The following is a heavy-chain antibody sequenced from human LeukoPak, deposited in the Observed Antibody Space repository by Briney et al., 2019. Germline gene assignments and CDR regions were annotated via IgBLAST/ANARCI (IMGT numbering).Heavy chain of an antibody. J-gene: IGHJ3*02. CDR1: GFSLGDYA. CDR2: IYYSGST. Sequence: LRLSCTVSGFSLGDYAMSWFRQPPGKGLEWIGYIYYSGSTYYNPSLKSRVTISVDTSKNQFSLKLSSVTAADTAVYYCAGSIAAAGLDAFDIWGQGTMVTVSS. CDR3: AGSIAAAGLDAFDI. V-gene: IGHV4-30-4*08. D-gene: IGHD6-13*01.